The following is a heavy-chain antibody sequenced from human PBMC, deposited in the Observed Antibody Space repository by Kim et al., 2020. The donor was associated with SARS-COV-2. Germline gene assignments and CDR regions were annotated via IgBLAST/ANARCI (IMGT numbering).Heavy chain of an antibody. Sequence: SETLSLTCTVSGGSISSYYWSWIRQPAGKGLEWIGRIYTSGSTNYNPSLKSRVTMSVDTSKNQFSLKLSSVTAADTAVYYCARGLGIRGVVLSLDPWGQGTLVTVSS. J-gene: IGHJ5*02. CDR3: ARGLGIRGVVLSLDP. CDR1: GGSISSYY. CDR2: IYTSGST. D-gene: IGHD3-10*01. V-gene: IGHV4-4*07.